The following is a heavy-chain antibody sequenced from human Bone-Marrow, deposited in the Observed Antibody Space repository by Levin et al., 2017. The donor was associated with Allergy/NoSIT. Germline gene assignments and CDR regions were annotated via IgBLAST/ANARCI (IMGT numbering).Heavy chain of an antibody. CDR3: AKDILIAAAYYYYYYYGMDV. J-gene: IGHJ6*02. Sequence: TGGSLRLSCAASGFTFSSYGMHWVRQAPGKGLEWVAVISYDGSNKYYADSVKGRFTISRDNSKNTLYLQMNSLRAEDTAVYYCAKDILIAAAYYYYYYYGMDVWGQGTTVTVSS. D-gene: IGHD6-13*01. V-gene: IGHV3-30*18. CDR2: ISYDGSNK. CDR1: GFTFSSYG.